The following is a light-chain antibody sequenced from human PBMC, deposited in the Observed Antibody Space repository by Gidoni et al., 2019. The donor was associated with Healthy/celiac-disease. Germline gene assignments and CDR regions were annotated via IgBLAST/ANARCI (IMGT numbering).Light chain of an antibody. Sequence: DIVMTQSPDSLAVSLGERATINCKSSQSVLYSSNNKNYLAWYQQKPGQPPKLLIYWASTRESGVPDRFSGSGSGTDFTLTISSLQAEDVAVCYCQQYYSTPPITFXXXTRLEIK. J-gene: IGKJ5*01. V-gene: IGKV4-1*01. CDR3: QQYYSTPPIT. CDR1: QSVLYSSNNKNY. CDR2: WAS.